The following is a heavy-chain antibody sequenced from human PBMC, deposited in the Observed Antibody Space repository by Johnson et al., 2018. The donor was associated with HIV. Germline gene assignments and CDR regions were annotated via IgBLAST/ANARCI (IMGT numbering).Heavy chain of an antibody. CDR2: IYSGAST. CDR1: GFTFRSHA. D-gene: IGHD6-19*01. Sequence: QVQLVESGGGVVQPGRSLRLSCAASGFTFRSHAMHWVRQAPGKGLELVGVIYSGASTYYADSVKGRFTISRDNSKNTLYLQMNSLRAEDTAVYYCACVGSSGFFSAFDIWGQGTMVTVSS. CDR3: ACVGSSGFFSAFDI. V-gene: IGHV3-30-3*01. J-gene: IGHJ3*02.